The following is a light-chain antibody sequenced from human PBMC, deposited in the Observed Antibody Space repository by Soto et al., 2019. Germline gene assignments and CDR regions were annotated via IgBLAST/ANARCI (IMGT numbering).Light chain of an antibody. V-gene: IGLV2-14*01. CDR2: EVN. J-gene: IGLJ2*01. CDR3: SSFTTSSTLVV. CDR1: SSDIGGYNF. Sequence: QSALTQPASVSGSPGQSITISCTGTSSDIGGYNFVSWYQHHPGKAPKLMIYEVNNRPSGVSSRFSGSKSGNTASLTISGLQTEDEADYYCSSFTTSSTLVVFGGGTQLTVL.